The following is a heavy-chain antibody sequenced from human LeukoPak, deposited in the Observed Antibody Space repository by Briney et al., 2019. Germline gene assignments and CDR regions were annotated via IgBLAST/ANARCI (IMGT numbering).Heavy chain of an antibody. CDR2: TFYRSKWYN. Sequence: SQTLSLTFAISGDRVSSNTAAWNWIRQSPSRGLEWLGRTFYRSKWYNSYAVSVKSRITINPDTSKNHFSLQLNSVTPEDTAVYYCARAGFCSGSDCYSRFDYWGQGTLVTVSS. CDR3: ARAGFCSGSDCYSRFDY. J-gene: IGHJ4*01. V-gene: IGHV6-1*01. D-gene: IGHD2-15*01. CDR1: GDRVSSNTAA.